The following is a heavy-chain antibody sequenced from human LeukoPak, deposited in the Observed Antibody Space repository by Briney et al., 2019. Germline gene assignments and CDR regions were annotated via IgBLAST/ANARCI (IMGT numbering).Heavy chain of an antibody. J-gene: IGHJ3*02. Sequence: ASVKVSCKASGYTFTSYGISWVRQAPGQGLEWMGWISAYNGNTNYAQKLQGRVTMTTDTSTSTAYMELRSLRSDDTAVYYCARDFPGSTYYYDSSGFGSDAFDIWGQGTMVTVSS. D-gene: IGHD3-22*01. CDR1: GYTFTSYG. V-gene: IGHV1-18*01. CDR3: ARDFPGSTYYYDSSGFGSDAFDI. CDR2: ISAYNGNT.